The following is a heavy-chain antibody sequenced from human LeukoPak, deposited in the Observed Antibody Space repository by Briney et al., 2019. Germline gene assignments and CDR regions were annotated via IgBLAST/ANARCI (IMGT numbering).Heavy chain of an antibody. V-gene: IGHV3-64*02. D-gene: IGHD2-2*01. CDR2: VSSDGDST. CDR1: GFTFRRYA. J-gene: IGHJ3*02. CDR3: TRNCYDNMGPFAAFDI. Sequence: GGSLRLSCAISGFTFRRYAMYWVRQAPGKGLEFVSAVSSDGDSTYYAGSVKGRFTISRDNSKNTLFLQMGSLRPEDMAVYFCTRNCYDNMGPFAAFDIWGQGTMVTVAS.